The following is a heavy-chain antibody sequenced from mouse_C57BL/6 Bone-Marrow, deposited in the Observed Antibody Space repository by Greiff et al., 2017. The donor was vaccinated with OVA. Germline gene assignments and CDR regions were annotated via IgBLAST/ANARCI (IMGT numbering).Heavy chain of an antibody. CDR2: INPNNGGT. CDR3: ARRGAYYSNYEGGAMDY. V-gene: IGHV1-18*01. Sequence: EVQLQQSGPELVKPGASVTIPCKASGYTFTDYNMDWVKQSHGKSLEWIGDINPNNGGTIYNQKFKGKATLTVDKSSSTAYMELRSLTSEDTAVYYCARRGAYYSNYEGGAMDYWGQGTSVTVSS. J-gene: IGHJ4*01. D-gene: IGHD2-5*01. CDR1: GYTFTDYN.